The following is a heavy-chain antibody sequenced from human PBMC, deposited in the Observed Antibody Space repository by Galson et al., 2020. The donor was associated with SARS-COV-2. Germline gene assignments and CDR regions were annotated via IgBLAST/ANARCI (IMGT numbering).Heavy chain of an antibody. Sequence: GESLKISCAASGFIFSSYSMNWVRQAPGKGLEWVSSISSSSSYIYYADSVKGRFTISRDNAKNSLYLQVNSLRAEDTAVYYCARDRCDSTSCYTEHDYWGQGTLVTVSS. D-gene: IGHD2-2*02. CDR1: GFIFSSYS. CDR3: ARDRCDSTSCYTEHDY. J-gene: IGHJ4*02. CDR2: ISSSSSYI. V-gene: IGHV3-21*01.